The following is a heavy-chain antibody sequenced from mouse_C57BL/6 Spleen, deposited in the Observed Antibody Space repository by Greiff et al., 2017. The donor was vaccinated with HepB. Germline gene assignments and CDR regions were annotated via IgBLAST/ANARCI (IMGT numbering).Heavy chain of an antibody. D-gene: IGHD2-5*01. CDR2: INPNNGGT. J-gene: IGHJ2*01. V-gene: IGHV1-26*01. CDR1: GYTFTDYY. CDR3: ARDSKGTENY. Sequence: EVKLQQSGPELVKPGASVKISCKASGYTFTDYYMNWVKQSHGKSLEWIGDINPNNGGTSYNQKFKGKATLTVDKSSSTAYMELRSLTSEDSAVYYCARDSKGTENYWGQGTTLTVSS.